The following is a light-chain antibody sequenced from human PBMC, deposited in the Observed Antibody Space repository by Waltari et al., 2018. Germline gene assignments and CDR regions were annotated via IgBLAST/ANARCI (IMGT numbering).Light chain of an antibody. J-gene: IGLJ3*02. CDR1: AGAVTSGLY. Sequence: QAVVTQEPSLTVSPGGTVTLTCGPSAGAVTSGLYPHWFQQKPGQAPRTLIYDTSNKHSWTPARFSGSLLGGKAALTLSGAQPEDEAEYYCLISYSGVGVFGGGTKLTVL. V-gene: IGLV7-46*01. CDR3: LISYSGVGV. CDR2: DTS.